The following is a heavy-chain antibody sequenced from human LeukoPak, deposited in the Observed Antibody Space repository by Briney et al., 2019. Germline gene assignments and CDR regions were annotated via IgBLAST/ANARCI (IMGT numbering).Heavy chain of an antibody. CDR3: ARGFITIFGVDPFDY. CDR2: INHSGST. Sequence: SETLSLTCAVYGGPFSGYYWSWIRQPPGKGLEWIGEINHSGSTNYNPSLKSRVTISVDTSKNQFSLKLSSVTAADTAVYYCARGFITIFGVDPFDYWGQGTLVTVSS. V-gene: IGHV4-34*01. J-gene: IGHJ4*02. CDR1: GGPFSGYY. D-gene: IGHD3-3*01.